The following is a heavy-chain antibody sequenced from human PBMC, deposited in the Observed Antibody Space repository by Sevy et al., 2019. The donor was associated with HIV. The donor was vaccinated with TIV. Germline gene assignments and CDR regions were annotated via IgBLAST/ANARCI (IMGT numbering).Heavy chain of an antibody. Sequence: ASAKVSCKVSGYTLTQLSIHWVRQAPGKGLEWMGSFDPEDGERIYAQKFQGRITMTEDTSTDTAYMDLSSLKSDDTAVYYCATTREYYQGKSGYFDYWGQGALVTVSS. D-gene: IGHD2-15*01. CDR2: FDPEDGER. CDR1: GYTLTQLS. V-gene: IGHV1-24*01. CDR3: ATTREYYQGKSGYFDY. J-gene: IGHJ4*02.